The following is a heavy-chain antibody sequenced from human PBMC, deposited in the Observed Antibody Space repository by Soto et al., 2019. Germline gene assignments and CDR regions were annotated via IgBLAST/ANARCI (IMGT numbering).Heavy chain of an antibody. CDR3: ARQGMAARKYYSTYLDV. V-gene: IGHV3-30-3*01. CDR2: ISSDATNK. D-gene: IGHD6-6*01. Sequence: QVQLVESGGGVVQPGRSLRLSCAASGFTFRDYAMHWVRQAPGKGLEWVTLISSDATNKYLVDSVKGRFTISRDNSKNTLYLQMNSLRVEDTGLYYCARQGMAARKYYSTYLDVWGQGTTVIV. J-gene: IGHJ6*02. CDR1: GFTFRDYA.